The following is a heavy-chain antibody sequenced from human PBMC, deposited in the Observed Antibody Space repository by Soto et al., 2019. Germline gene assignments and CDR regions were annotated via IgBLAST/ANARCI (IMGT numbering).Heavy chain of an antibody. D-gene: IGHD3-10*01. CDR3: ARDRDDYGSGNYYNRIDF. V-gene: IGHV1-69*01. CDR1: GGIFSTYA. J-gene: IGHJ4*02. Sequence: QVQLVQSGAEVKKPGSSVKVSCKASGGIFSTYAISWLRQAPGQGLEWMGGIIPLFGTPNYAQRFQGRVTITADESTSTAYMELGRLGSEDTAVYYCARDRDDYGSGNYYNRIDFWGQGTLVTVSS. CDR2: IIPLFGTP.